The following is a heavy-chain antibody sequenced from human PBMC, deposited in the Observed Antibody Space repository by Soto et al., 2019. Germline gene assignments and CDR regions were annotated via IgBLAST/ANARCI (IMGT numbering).Heavy chain of an antibody. J-gene: IGHJ4*02. V-gene: IGHV4-39*01. D-gene: IGHD6-19*01. CDR3: ARLPRIVVAGTLNY. Sequence: PSETLSLTCTVSGGSISSSSYYWGWIRQPPEKGLEWIGSIYYSGSTYYNPSLKSRVTISVDTSKNQFFVMLSSVTAADTYVYYRARLPRIVVAGTLNYWGQGTLVIVSS. CDR1: GGSISSSSYY. CDR2: IYYSGST.